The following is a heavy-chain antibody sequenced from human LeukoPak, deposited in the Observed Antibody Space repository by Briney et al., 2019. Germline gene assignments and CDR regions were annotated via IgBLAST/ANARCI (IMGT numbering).Heavy chain of an antibody. CDR3: ASDAAYGSGWYGEEFDY. Sequence: ASVKVSCKASGYTFTGYYMHWVRQAPGQGLEWMGWINPNSGGTNYAQKFQGRVTMTRDTSISTAYMELSRLRSDDTAVYYCASDAAYGSGWYGEEFDYWGQGTLVTVSS. D-gene: IGHD6-19*01. V-gene: IGHV1-2*02. CDR1: GYTFTGYY. CDR2: INPNSGGT. J-gene: IGHJ4*02.